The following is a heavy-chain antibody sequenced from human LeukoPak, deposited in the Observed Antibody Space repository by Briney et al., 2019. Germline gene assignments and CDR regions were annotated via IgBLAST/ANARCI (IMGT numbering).Heavy chain of an antibody. CDR1: GYNFLNYG. CDR3: ARRFLNSHPIYYYMDV. D-gene: IGHD2-21*01. V-gene: IGHV1-18*01. Sequence: ASVKVSCKASGYNFLNYGISWVRQAPGQGLEWMGWISGKTGNINYAQKFQARATMTRDTSTSTAYMELRSLRSDDTAVYFCARRFLNSHPIYYYMDVWAEGTTVIVSS. CDR2: ISGKTGNI. J-gene: IGHJ6*03.